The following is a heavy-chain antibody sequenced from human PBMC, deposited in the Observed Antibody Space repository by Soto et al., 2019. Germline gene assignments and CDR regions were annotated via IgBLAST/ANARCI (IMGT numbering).Heavy chain of an antibody. D-gene: IGHD6-19*01. CDR2: ISGSGGST. J-gene: IGHJ4*02. V-gene: IGHV3-23*01. Sequence: ETLSLTCTVSGGSISSSSYYWGWIRQPPGKGLEWISAISGSGGSTYYADFVKGRFTISRDNSKNTLYLQMNSLRAEDTAVYYCAKDRPLHSSGWYGGGGLGYYFDYWGQGTLVTVSS. CDR1: GGSISSSSYY. CDR3: AKDRPLHSSGWYGGGGLGYYFDY.